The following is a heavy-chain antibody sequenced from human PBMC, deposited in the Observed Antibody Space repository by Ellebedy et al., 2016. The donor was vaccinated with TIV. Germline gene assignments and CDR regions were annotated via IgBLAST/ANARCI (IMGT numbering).Heavy chain of an antibody. CDR1: GYTFTSYY. CDR3: ARDAGYYDSSGYDSFDF. V-gene: IGHV1-46*01. Sequence: AASVKVSCKASGYTFTSYYMHWVRQAPGQGLEWMGIINPSGGSTSCAQKFQGRVTLSRDTSASTADMELSSLRSEDTAVYYCARDAGYYDSSGYDSFDFWGQGTLVTVSS. J-gene: IGHJ4*02. CDR2: INPSGGST. D-gene: IGHD3-22*01.